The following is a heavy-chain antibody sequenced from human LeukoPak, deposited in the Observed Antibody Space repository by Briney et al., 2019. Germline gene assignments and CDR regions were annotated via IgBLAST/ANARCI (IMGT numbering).Heavy chain of an antibody. CDR2: INPNGGRT. V-gene: IGHV1-46*01. CDR1: GYTFTSYG. Sequence: ASVKVSCKASGYTFTSYGISWVRQAPGQGLEWLGLINPNGGRTAYAQNFQGRVTMTRDTSTTTLYLELSSLRSDDTAVYYCARDMNTRVTPTSYAFDLWGQGTMVTVSS. CDR3: ARDMNTRVTPTSYAFDL. D-gene: IGHD4-23*01. J-gene: IGHJ3*01.